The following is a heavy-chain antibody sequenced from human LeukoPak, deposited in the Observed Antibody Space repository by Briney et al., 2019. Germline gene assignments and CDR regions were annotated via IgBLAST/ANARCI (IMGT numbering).Heavy chain of an antibody. D-gene: IGHD2-2*01. J-gene: IGHJ5*02. Sequence: SETLSLTCTVSGGSINNYYWSWIRQPPGKGLEWIGYIYYSGSTYYNPSLKSPATISVDTSKNQFSLKLSSVTAADTAVYYCARGGTLGVPAFLNWVDPWGQGILVTVSS. CDR3: ARGGTLGVPAFLNWVDP. V-gene: IGHV4-59*01. CDR1: GGSINNYY. CDR2: IYYSGST.